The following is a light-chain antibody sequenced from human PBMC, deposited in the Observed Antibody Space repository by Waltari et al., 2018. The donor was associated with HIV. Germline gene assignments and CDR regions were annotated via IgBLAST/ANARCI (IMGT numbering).Light chain of an antibody. V-gene: IGLV2-14*01. Sequence: QSALTQPASVSGSPGQSITISCTGTTSEVGGYNYVSWYQQHPGTAPKLMIYHVSKRPAGVSNRLSGAKSGNTAALTSSGFQAEDETDYYCSSYTSSSTRVFGTGTKVTGL. CDR2: HVS. CDR3: SSYTSSSTRV. CDR1: TSEVGGYNY. J-gene: IGLJ1*01.